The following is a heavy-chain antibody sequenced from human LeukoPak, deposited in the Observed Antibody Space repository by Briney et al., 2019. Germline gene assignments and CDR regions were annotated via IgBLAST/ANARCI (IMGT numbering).Heavy chain of an antibody. D-gene: IGHD4-17*01. CDR3: VRSLLYGDYRFDY. CDR1: GYIFTGYY. Sequence: ASVKVSCKASGYIFTGYYMHWVRQAPGQGLEWMGWINPNSGGTDYAQKFQGRVTMTRDTSISTAYMELSRLRSDDTAVYYCVRSLLYGDYRFDYWGQGTLVTVSS. V-gene: IGHV1-2*02. CDR2: INPNSGGT. J-gene: IGHJ4*02.